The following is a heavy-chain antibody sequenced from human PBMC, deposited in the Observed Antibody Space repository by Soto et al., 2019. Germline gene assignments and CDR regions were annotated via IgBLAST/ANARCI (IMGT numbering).Heavy chain of an antibody. CDR3: TIEGAYPGPDFDY. CDR2: TKNKANSYTT. D-gene: IGHD3-16*01. Sequence: GGSLRLSCAASGFTFSDRYMDWVRQAPGKGLEWVGRTKNKANSYTTEYAASVKGRFTISRDDSRNSVYLQMNSLKTDDTAVYYCTIEGAYPGPDFDYWGQGTLVTVSS. J-gene: IGHJ4*02. CDR1: GFTFSDRY. V-gene: IGHV3-72*01.